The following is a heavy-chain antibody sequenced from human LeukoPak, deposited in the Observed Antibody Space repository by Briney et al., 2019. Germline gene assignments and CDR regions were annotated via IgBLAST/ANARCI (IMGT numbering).Heavy chain of an antibody. CDR2: IIPIFGTA. CDR3: ARVKGSSGYYLDY. Sequence: ASVKVSCKASGYTFTSYAMHWVRQAPGQGLEWMGGIIPIFGTANYAQKFQGRVTITTDESTSTAYMELSSLRSEDTAVYYCARVKGSSGYYLDYWGQGTLVTVSS. V-gene: IGHV1-69*05. CDR1: GYTFTSYA. D-gene: IGHD3-22*01. J-gene: IGHJ4*02.